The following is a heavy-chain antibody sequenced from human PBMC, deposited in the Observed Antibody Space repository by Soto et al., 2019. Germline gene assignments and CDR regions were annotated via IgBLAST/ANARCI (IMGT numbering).Heavy chain of an antibody. D-gene: IGHD4-17*01. CDR2: ISAYNGNT. J-gene: IGHJ6*02. V-gene: IGHV1-18*01. CDR1: GYTFTSYG. CDR3: ARDLENGDYEAGDYYYYGMDV. Sequence: QVQLVQSGAEVKKPGASVKVSCKASGYTFTSYGISWVRQAPGQGLEWMGWISAYNGNTNYAQKLQGRVTMTTDTSTSTAYMELRSLRSDDTAVYYCARDLENGDYEAGDYYYYGMDVWGQGTTVTVSS.